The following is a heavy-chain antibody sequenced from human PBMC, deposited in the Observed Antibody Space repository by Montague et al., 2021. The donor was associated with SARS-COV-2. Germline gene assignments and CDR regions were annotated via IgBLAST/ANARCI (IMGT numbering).Heavy chain of an antibody. J-gene: IGHJ5*02. CDR3: ADCGSNMDSGWFDP. D-gene: IGHD2-21*02. CDR1: GLPFSSYA. Sequence: SLRLSCAASGLPFSSYAMSWVRLGPGKGLEWVSVILGDSSSTYYADSVKGRFTISRDNSKSTLYLQMNSLRAEDTAVYYCADCGSNMDSGWFDPWGQGTMVTVSS. V-gene: IGHV3-23*03. CDR2: ILGDSSST.